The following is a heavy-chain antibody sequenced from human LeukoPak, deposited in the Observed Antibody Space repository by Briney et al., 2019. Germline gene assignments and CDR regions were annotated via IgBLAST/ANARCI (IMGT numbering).Heavy chain of an antibody. Sequence: SLRLSCSASGFSLSDYGINWIRQAPGKGLEWVSYISSSSGYTNYADSVKGRFTISRDKDKNSLYLQMNSLRAEDTAVYYCAREGYNDYWGQGTLVTVSS. J-gene: IGHJ4*02. V-gene: IGHV3-11*05. D-gene: IGHD5-18*01. CDR2: ISSSSGYT. CDR3: AREGYNDY. CDR1: GFSLSDYG.